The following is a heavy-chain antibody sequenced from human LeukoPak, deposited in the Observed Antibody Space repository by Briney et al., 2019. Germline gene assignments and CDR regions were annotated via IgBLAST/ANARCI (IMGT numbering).Heavy chain of an antibody. CDR3: ARYLGLQRWSQDY. V-gene: IGHV4-34*01. CDR2: INHSGST. J-gene: IGHJ4*02. D-gene: IGHD4-23*01. Sequence: PSETLSLTCAVYGGSFSGYYWSWIRQPPGKGLEWIGEINHSGSTNYNPSLKSRVTISVDTSKNQFSLKLSSVTAADTAVYYCARYLGLQRWSQDYWGQGTLVTVSS. CDR1: GGSFSGYY.